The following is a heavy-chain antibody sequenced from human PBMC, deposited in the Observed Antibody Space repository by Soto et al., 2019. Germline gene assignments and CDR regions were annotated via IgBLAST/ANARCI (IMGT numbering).Heavy chain of an antibody. Sequence: QVQLQQWGAGLLKPSETLSLTCAVYGGSFSGYYWSWIRQPPGKGLEWIGEINHSGSTNYNPSLKSRVTIXXDTSKNQFSLKLSSVTAADTAVYYCASLSGSYSSLWGRGTLVTVSS. CDR2: INHSGST. V-gene: IGHV4-34*01. CDR1: GGSFSGYY. J-gene: IGHJ2*01. CDR3: ASLSGSYSSL. D-gene: IGHD1-26*01.